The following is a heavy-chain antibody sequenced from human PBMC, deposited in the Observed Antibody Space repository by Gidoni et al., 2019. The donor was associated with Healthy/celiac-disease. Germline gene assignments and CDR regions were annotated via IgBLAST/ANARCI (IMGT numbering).Heavy chain of an antibody. CDR1: GFTVSSNY. D-gene: IGHD6-13*01. V-gene: IGHV3-66*01. CDR2: IYSGGST. CDR3: ARDIIAAAALSDYGMDV. Sequence: EVQLVESGGGLVQPGGSLRLSCAASGFTVSSNYMSWVRQAPGKGLEWVSVIYSGGSTYDADSVKGRFTISRDNSKNTLYLQMNSLRAEDTAVYYCARDIIAAAALSDYGMDVWGQGTTVTVSS. J-gene: IGHJ6*02.